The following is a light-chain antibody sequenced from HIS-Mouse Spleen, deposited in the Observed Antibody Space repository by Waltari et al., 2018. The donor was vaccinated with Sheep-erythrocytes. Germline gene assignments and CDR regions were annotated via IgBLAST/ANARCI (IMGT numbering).Light chain of an antibody. CDR1: SSDVGGYNY. V-gene: IGLV2-11*01. Sequence: QSALTQPRSVSGSPGQSVTISCTGTSSDVGGYNYVSWYQQHPGKAPKLMIYDVSKRPSGALVRFSGSKSGTTASLTISGLQAEVEADYYCCSYAGSYNHVFATGTKFTVL. CDR3: CSYAGSYNHV. J-gene: IGLJ1*01. CDR2: DVS.